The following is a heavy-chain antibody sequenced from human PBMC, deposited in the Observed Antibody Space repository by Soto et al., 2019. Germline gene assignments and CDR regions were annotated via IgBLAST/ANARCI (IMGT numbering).Heavy chain of an antibody. D-gene: IGHD6-19*01. CDR1: CYTFTSYA. V-gene: IGHV1-18*04. J-gene: IGHJ5*02. CDR3: ARVVGGLPVAGSWNWFDP. CDR2: ISTYNGNT. Sequence: SGKVSFKASCYTFTSYALSWGRHAPGQGLEWMGWISTYNGNTNYAQNLQGRVTMTTDISTNTAYMELRSLRSDDTAVYYCARVVGGLPVAGSWNWFDPWGQGTLVTVYS.